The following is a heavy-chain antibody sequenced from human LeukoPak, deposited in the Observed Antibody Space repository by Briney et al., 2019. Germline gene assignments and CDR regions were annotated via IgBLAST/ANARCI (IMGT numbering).Heavy chain of an antibody. CDR3: ARRHIGRSTSCPDY. J-gene: IGHJ4*02. Sequence: GGSLRLSCAASGFTSGSYAMHWVRQAPGKGLEWVALISDDGSKNYYADSVKGRFTISRDNAKNSLYLQMNSLRAEDTAVYYCARRHIGRSTSCPDYWGQGTLVTVSS. D-gene: IGHD2-2*01. CDR2: ISDDGSKN. V-gene: IGHV3-30-3*01. CDR1: GFTSGSYA.